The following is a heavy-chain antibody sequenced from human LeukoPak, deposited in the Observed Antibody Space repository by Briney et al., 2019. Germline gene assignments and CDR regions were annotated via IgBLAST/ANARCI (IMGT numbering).Heavy chain of an antibody. CDR1: GFTFSSYA. J-gene: IGHJ6*02. D-gene: IGHD3-3*01. V-gene: IGHV3-30-3*01. CDR2: ISYDGSNK. Sequence: PGRSLRLSCAASGFTFSSYAMHWVRQAPGKGLEWVAVISYDGSNKYYADSVKGRFTISRDNSKNTLYLQMNSLRAEDTALYYCARAGGFWSGYGMDVWGQGTTVTVSS. CDR3: ARAGGFWSGYGMDV.